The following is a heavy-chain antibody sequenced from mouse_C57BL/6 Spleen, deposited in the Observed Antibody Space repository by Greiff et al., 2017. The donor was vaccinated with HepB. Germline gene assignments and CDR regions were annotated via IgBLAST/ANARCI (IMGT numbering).Heavy chain of an antibody. J-gene: IGHJ1*03. CDR3: ATPYYCSSYGYFDV. V-gene: IGHV5-4*01. CDR1: GFTFSSYA. D-gene: IGHD1-1*01. Sequence: DVHLVESGGGLVKPGGSLKLSCAASGFTFSSYAMSWVRQTPEKRLEWVATISAGGSYTYYPDNVKGRFTISRDNAKTNLYLQMSHLKSEVTAMYYWATPYYCSSYGYFDVWGTGTTVTVSS. CDR2: ISAGGSYT.